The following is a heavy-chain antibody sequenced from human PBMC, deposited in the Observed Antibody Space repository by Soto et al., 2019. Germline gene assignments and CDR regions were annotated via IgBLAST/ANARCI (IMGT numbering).Heavy chain of an antibody. J-gene: IGHJ5*02. CDR1: GFTFTSSA. D-gene: IGHD3-22*01. CDR2: IVVGSGNT. V-gene: IGHV1-58*01. CDR3: AAEVYYYDPSALDP. Sequence: PSVKVSCKASGFTFTSSAVQWVRQARGQRLEWIGWIVVGSGNTNYAQKFQERVTITRDMSTSTAYMELSSLRSEDTAVYYCAAEVYYYDPSALDPWGQGTLVTVSS.